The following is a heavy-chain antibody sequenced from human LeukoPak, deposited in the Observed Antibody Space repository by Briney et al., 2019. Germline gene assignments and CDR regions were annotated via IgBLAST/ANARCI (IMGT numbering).Heavy chain of an antibody. J-gene: IGHJ4*02. CDR1: GFTFSSYA. V-gene: IGHV3-23*01. CDR2: ISGSGGSA. Sequence: GGSLRLSCAASGFTFSSYAMSWVPQSPGKGLEWVSAISGSGGSAYYADSVKGRFTISRDNSKNTLYLQMNSLRAEETAVYYCATRNFYDSSGYYYFYYFDYWGQGTLVTVSS. D-gene: IGHD3-22*01. CDR3: ATRNFYDSSGYYYFYYFDY.